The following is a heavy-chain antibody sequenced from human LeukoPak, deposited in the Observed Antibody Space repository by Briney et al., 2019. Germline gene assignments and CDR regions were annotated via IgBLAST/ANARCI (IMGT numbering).Heavy chain of an antibody. Sequence: GGSLRLSCAASGFTFSSYAMSWLRHAPGKGLEWVSDISGSGGNTYYADSVKGRFTISRDNSKNTLYLQMNSLRAEDTAVYYCAKDRYYDILTGYLGGYYYYYGMDVWGQGTTVTVSS. V-gene: IGHV3-23*01. J-gene: IGHJ6*02. CDR3: AKDRYYDILTGYLGGYYYYYGMDV. CDR1: GFTFSSYA. D-gene: IGHD3-9*01. CDR2: ISGSGGNT.